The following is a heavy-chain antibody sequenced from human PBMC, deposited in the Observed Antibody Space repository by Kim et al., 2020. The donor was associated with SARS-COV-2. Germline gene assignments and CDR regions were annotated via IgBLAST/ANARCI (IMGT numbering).Heavy chain of an antibody. CDR1: GFTFSSYS. CDR2: ISSSSSYI. Sequence: GGSLRLSCAASGFTFSSYSMNWVRQAPGKGLEWVSSISSSSSYIYYADSVKGRFTISRDNAKNSLYLQMNSLSAEDTAVYYCASFPVVTPSWAWGQGTLVTVSS. V-gene: IGHV3-21*01. J-gene: IGHJ5*02. D-gene: IGHD2-21*02. CDR3: ASFPVVTPSWA.